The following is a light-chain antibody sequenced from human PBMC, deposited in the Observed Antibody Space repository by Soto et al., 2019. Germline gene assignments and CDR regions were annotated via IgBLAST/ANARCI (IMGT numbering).Light chain of an antibody. CDR1: SSNIGAGYD. J-gene: IGLJ1*01. Sequence: QSVLTQPPSVSGAPGQRVTISCTGSSSNIGAGYDVHWYQQLPGTAPKLLIYGNSNRPSGVPDRLSGSKSGTSASLAITGLQAEDEADYYCQSYDSSLLGVFGTGTKLTVL. V-gene: IGLV1-40*01. CDR2: GNS. CDR3: QSYDSSLLGV.